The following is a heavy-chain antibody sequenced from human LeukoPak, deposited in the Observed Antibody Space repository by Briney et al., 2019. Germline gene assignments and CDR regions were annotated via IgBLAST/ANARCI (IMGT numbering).Heavy chain of an antibody. Sequence: SETLSLTCAVYGGSFSGYYWSWIRQPPGKGLEWIGEINHSGSTNYNPSLKSRVTISVDTSKNQFSLKLSSVTAADTAVYSCARVHGYSGYDADYWGQGTLVTVSS. V-gene: IGHV4-34*01. D-gene: IGHD5-12*01. J-gene: IGHJ4*02. CDR3: ARVHGYSGYDADY. CDR2: INHSGST. CDR1: GGSFSGYY.